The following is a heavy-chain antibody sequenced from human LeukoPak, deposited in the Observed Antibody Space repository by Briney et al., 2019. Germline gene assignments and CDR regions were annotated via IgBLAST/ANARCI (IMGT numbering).Heavy chain of an antibody. V-gene: IGHV1-2*02. CDR1: GYTFTGYY. Sequence: ASVKVSCKASGYTFTGYYMHWVRQAPGQGLEWMGWINPNSGGTNYAQKFQGRVTMTRDTSISTAYMELSRPRSDDTAVYYCARLYYDILTGYYTVENWFDPWGQGTLVTVSS. CDR2: INPNSGGT. CDR3: ARLYYDILTGYYTVENWFDP. D-gene: IGHD3-9*01. J-gene: IGHJ5*02.